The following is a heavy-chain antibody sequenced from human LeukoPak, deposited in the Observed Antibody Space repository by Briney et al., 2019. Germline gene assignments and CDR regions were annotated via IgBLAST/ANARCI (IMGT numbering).Heavy chain of an antibody. CDR1: GYTFTSYG. D-gene: IGHD3-10*02. Sequence: GASVKVSCKASGYTFTSYGISWVRQAPGQGLEWMGWISAYNGNTNYAQKLQGRVTMTTDTSTSTAYMELRSLRSDDTAVYYCARDYYVAVREGIPDYWGQGALVTVSS. J-gene: IGHJ4*02. CDR2: ISAYNGNT. V-gene: IGHV1-18*01. CDR3: ARDYYVAVREGIPDY.